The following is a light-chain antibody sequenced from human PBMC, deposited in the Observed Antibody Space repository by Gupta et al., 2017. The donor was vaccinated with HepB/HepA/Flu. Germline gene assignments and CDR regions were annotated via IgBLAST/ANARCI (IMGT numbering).Light chain of an antibody. V-gene: IGKV2-28*01. CDR3: RQGLQSPRT. Sequence: DIVMTHSPLYWPVTPGQPPSISRRSIQRLLHSNGYNYLDWYLQKPGQSPQLLIYLGSKRASGVPDRFSGSGSGTDFTLEISRVEAEDVGVYYCRQGLQSPRTFGQGTKLEIK. J-gene: IGKJ2*01. CDR1: QRLLHSNGYNY. CDR2: LGS.